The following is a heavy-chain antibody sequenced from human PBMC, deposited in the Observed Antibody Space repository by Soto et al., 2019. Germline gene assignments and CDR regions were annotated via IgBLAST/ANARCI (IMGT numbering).Heavy chain of an antibody. Sequence: GGSLRLSCEASGFKFGDYAMSWVRRAPGKGLEWVAGVSGSGGTSDYGDSAKGRFTIARDNSQNTVSLQMRSLRAEDTAVYYCVKEGGGNTGWFEIEYWGLGTLVTSPQ. V-gene: IGHV3-23*01. D-gene: IGHD6-19*01. CDR3: VKEGGGNTGWFEIEY. CDR1: GFKFGDYA. CDR2: VSGSGGTS. J-gene: IGHJ4*02.